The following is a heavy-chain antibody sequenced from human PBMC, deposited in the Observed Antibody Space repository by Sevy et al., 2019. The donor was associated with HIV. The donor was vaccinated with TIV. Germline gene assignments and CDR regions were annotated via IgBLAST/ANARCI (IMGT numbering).Heavy chain of an antibody. D-gene: IGHD2-2*01. CDR1: GGTLSDYA. V-gene: IGHV1-69*10. Sequence: ASVKVSCKASGGTLSDYAIIWVRQAPGRGLEWMGGIIPILGAPNSAQKFLGRLTITADSSTSTAYMELSSLRSDDTALYYCASPVSGYASTWDPFAYWGQGALVTVSS. J-gene: IGHJ4*02. CDR3: ASPVSGYASTWDPFAY. CDR2: IIPILGAP.